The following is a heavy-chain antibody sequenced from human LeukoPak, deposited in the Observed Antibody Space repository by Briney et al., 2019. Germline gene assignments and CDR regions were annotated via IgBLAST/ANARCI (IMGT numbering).Heavy chain of an antibody. J-gene: IGHJ4*02. D-gene: IGHD5-24*01. CDR1: GGSISSGGYY. CDR3: ARAPESDGYNLGHFDY. Sequence: SQTLSLTCTVSGGSISSGGYYWSWIRQHPGKGLEWIGYIYYSGSTYYNPSLKSRVTISVDTSKNQSSLKLSPVTAADTAVYYCARAPESDGYNLGHFDYWGQGTLVTVSS. V-gene: IGHV4-31*03. CDR2: IYYSGST.